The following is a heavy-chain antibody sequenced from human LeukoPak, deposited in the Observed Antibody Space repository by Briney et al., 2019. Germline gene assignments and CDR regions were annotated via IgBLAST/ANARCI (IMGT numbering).Heavy chain of an antibody. Sequence: GRSLRLSCAASGFTFSSYAMHWVRQAPGKGLEWVAVISYDGSNKYYADSVKGRFTISRDNSKNTLYLQMNSLRAEDTAVYYCARDSYSNYWGQGTLVTVSS. CDR3: ARDSYSNY. D-gene: IGHD4-11*01. V-gene: IGHV3-30*04. CDR2: ISYDGSNK. J-gene: IGHJ4*02. CDR1: GFTFSSYA.